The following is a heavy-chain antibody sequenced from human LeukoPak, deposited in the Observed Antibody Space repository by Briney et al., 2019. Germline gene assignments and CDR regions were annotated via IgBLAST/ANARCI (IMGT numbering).Heavy chain of an antibody. CDR1: GYTFTSYA. CDR3: ARGNSDYGDYGEISTGYYFDY. J-gene: IGHJ4*02. D-gene: IGHD4-17*01. CDR2: INTNTGNP. V-gene: IGHV7-4-1*02. Sequence: HGASVKVSCKASGYTFTSYAMNWVRQAPGQGLEWMGWINTNTGNPTYAQGFTGRFVFSLDTSVSTAYLQISSLKAEDTAVYYCARGNSDYGDYGEISTGYYFDYWGQGTLVTVSS.